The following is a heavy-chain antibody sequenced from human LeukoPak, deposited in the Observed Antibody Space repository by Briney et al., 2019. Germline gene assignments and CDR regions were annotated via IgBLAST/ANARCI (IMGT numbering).Heavy chain of an antibody. D-gene: IGHD2-15*01. CDR2: IWYDESNK. Sequence: GGSLRLSCAASGFTFSSYAMHWVRQAPGKGLGWVAVIWYDESNKYYVDSVKGRFTISRDNSKNTLYLQMNSLRAEETAVYYCAKDMGGSALDNFFDPWGQGTLVTVSS. J-gene: IGHJ5*02. CDR1: GFTFSSYA. V-gene: IGHV3-33*06. CDR3: AKDMGGSALDNFFDP.